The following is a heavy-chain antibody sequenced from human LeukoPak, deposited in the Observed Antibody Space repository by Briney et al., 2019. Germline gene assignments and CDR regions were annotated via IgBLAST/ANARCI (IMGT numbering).Heavy chain of an antibody. Sequence: GRSLRLSCAASGFTFDDYAMHWVRQAPGKGLEWVSGISWNSGSIGYADSVKGRFTISRDNAKNSLYLQMNSLRAEDTALYYCAAIGAFDIWGQGTMVTVSS. D-gene: IGHD2-2*02. CDR2: ISWNSGSI. CDR3: AAIGAFDI. V-gene: IGHV3-9*01. CDR1: GFTFDDYA. J-gene: IGHJ3*02.